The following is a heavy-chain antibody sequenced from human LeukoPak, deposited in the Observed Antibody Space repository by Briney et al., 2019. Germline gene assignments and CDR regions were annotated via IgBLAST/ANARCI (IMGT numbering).Heavy chain of an antibody. Sequence: GRSLRLSCAASGFTFSSYAMHWVRQAPGKGLEWVAVISYDGSNKYYADSVKGRFTISRDNSKNTLYLQMNSLRAEDTAVYYCAKDEAYYYDSSGYYSFDYWGQGTLVTVSS. CDR1: GFTFSSYA. V-gene: IGHV3-30*04. D-gene: IGHD3-22*01. J-gene: IGHJ4*02. CDR2: ISYDGSNK. CDR3: AKDEAYYYDSSGYYSFDY.